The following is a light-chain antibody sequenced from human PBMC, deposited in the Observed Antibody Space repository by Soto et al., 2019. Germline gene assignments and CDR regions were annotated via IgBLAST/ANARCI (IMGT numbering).Light chain of an antibody. CDR1: QSVSSN. CDR3: QQYGSSLLT. V-gene: IGKV3-20*01. CDR2: GAS. J-gene: IGKJ4*01. Sequence: EIVLTQSPATLSLSPGERASLSCRASQSVSSNLAWYQQKPGQAPRLLIYGASTRATGIPARFSGRGSGTDFTLTISSLEPEDFAVYYCQQYGSSLLTFGGGTKVDIK.